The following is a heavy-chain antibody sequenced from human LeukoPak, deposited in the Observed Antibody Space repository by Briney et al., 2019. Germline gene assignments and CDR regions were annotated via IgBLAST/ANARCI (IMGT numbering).Heavy chain of an antibody. Sequence: SETLSLTCTVSGGSISSYYWSWIRQPPGKGLEWIGYIYYSGSTSYNPSLKSRVTISVDTSSNQFSLMLSSVTAADTAVYYCARGTKTGYTGYDWNYWGQGSLVTVSS. D-gene: IGHD5-12*01. CDR2: IYYSGST. J-gene: IGHJ4*02. CDR1: GGSISSYY. V-gene: IGHV4-59*01. CDR3: ARGTKTGYTGYDWNY.